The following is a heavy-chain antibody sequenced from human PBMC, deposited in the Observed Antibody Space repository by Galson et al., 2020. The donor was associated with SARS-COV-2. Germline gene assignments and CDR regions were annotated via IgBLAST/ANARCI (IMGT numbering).Heavy chain of an antibody. CDR1: GFTFSRFW. CDR3: AGGRGYCTGDSCFPDNWFDP. CDR2: INADGSST. V-gene: IGHV3-74*01. D-gene: IGHD2-15*01. J-gene: IGHJ5*02. Sequence: GESLKISCAASGFTFSRFWMHWVRQAPGKGLVWVSRINADGSSTAYADSVKGRFTISRDNAKNTLYLQMNSLRAEDTAVYYCAGGRGYCTGDSCFPDNWFDPLGQGTLVTVSS.